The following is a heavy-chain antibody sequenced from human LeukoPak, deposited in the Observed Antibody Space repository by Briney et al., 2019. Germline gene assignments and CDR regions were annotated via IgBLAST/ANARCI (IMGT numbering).Heavy chain of an antibody. V-gene: IGHV1-3*03. D-gene: IGHD3-22*01. CDR2: INAGNGNT. CDR3: VRDGLHYYDSSGYHDAFDI. CDR1: GYTFTSYA. J-gene: IGHJ3*02. Sequence: GASVKVSCKASGYTFTSYAMHWVRQAPGQRLEWMGWINAGNGNTKYSQEFQGRVTITRDTSASTAYMELSSLRSEDMAVYYCVRDGLHYYDSSGYHDAFDIWGQGTMVTVSS.